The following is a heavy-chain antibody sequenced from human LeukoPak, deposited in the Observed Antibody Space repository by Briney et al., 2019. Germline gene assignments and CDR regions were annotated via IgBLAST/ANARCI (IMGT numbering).Heavy chain of an antibody. J-gene: IGHJ1*01. CDR1: GFTFSTYS. Sequence: PGGSLRLSCAASGFTFSTYSMHWVRQAPGKGLEWVAVMSYDGSNVYYADSVKGRFTISRDNSKNTLYLQMNSLRAEDTAVYYCAKVPLWFGELPTFQHWGQGTLVTVSS. CDR2: MSYDGSNV. V-gene: IGHV3-30-3*01. CDR3: AKVPLWFGELPTFQH. D-gene: IGHD3-10*01.